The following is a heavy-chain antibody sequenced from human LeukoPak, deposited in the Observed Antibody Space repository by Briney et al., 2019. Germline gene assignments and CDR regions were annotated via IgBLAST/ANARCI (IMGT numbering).Heavy chain of an antibody. V-gene: IGHV3-15*01. CDR1: GFTFSNAW. J-gene: IGHJ4*02. D-gene: IGHD5-12*01. CDR3: TTDFPRYVASLDY. CDR2: IKSKTDGGTT. Sequence: GGSLRLSCAASGFTFSNAWMSWVRQAPGKGLEWVGRIKSKTDGGTTDYAAPVKGRFTISRDDSKNTLYLQMNSLKTEDTAVYYCTTDFPRYVASLDYWGQGTLVTVSS.